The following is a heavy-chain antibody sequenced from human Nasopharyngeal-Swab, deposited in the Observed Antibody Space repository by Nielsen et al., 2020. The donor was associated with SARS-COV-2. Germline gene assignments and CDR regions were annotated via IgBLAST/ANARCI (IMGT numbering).Heavy chain of an antibody. J-gene: IGHJ5*02. V-gene: IGHV4-39*07. CDR3: ARALGSIAARPRFDP. D-gene: IGHD6-6*01. Sequence: WSRQPPGKGLEWIGSISYSGSTYYNPSLKSRVTISVDTSKNQFSLKLSSVTAADTAVYYCARALGSIAARPRFDPWGQGTLVTVSS. CDR2: ISYSGST.